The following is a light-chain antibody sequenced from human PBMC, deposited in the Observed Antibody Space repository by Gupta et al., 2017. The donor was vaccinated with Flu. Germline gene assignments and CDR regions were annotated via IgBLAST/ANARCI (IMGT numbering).Light chain of an antibody. Sequence: SYELTRPPSLSVPPGQPASITCSGAQLGDKYACWYQQKPGKSPVLVIHEDTKRPSGIPERFSGSNSGNTATLTISGAQAMDEADYYCQAWDSTTFWVFGGGTKLTVL. J-gene: IGLJ3*02. CDR2: EDT. CDR3: QAWDSTTFWV. V-gene: IGLV3-1*01. CDR1: QLGDKY.